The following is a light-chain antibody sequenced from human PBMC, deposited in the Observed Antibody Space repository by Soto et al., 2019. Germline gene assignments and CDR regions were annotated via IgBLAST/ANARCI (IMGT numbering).Light chain of an antibody. V-gene: IGKV3-15*01. Sequence: EKMMSQSPATLSVYPGERATLSCRASQSVSTNLAWYQQKPGQAPRLLIYGTSTRATGIPARFSGSGSGTEFTLTISSLQSEDFSVYYCQQYNNWPLTFGGGSKV. CDR1: QSVSTN. CDR2: GTS. CDR3: QQYNNWPLT. J-gene: IGKJ4*01.